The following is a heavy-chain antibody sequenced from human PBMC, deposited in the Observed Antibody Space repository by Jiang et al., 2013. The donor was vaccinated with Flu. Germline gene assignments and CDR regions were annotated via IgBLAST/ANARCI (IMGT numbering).Heavy chain of an antibody. D-gene: IGHD6-13*01. V-gene: IGHV3-11*05. Sequence: TISRDNAKNSLFLQMNSLSAEDTAVYYCARDESGRAGNFEYWGQGTLVTVSS. J-gene: IGHJ4*02. CDR3: ARDESGRAGNFEY.